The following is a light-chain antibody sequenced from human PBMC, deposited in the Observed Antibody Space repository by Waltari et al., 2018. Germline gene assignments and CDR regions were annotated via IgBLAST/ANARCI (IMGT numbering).Light chain of an antibody. V-gene: IGKV3-11*01. CDR3: QQRSDSPGT. J-gene: IGKJ3*01. CDR1: HSVSSY. CDR2: DVS. Sequence: EIVLTQSPATLSLSPGERATLSCRASHSVSSYLAWYHQKPGQAPRLLMYDVSNRATVSPARFSGSGYGTDFTLTISSLEPKDFAVSYCQQRSDSPGTFGPGTNVEIK.